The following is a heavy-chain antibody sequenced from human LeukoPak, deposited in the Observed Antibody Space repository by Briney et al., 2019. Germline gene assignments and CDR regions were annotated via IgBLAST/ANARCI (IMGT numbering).Heavy chain of an antibody. D-gene: IGHD2-2*01. CDR1: GGSIRGYY. Sequence: SETLSLTCTVSGGSIRGYYWNWIRQPAGKGLECIGRISASGTTNDNPSLNSRVTMSVDTSKNQFSLRLSSVTAADTAVYYCVRDSSSTYFAYWGQGTLVTASS. J-gene: IGHJ4*02. CDR3: VRDSSSTYFAY. CDR2: ISASGTT. V-gene: IGHV4-4*07.